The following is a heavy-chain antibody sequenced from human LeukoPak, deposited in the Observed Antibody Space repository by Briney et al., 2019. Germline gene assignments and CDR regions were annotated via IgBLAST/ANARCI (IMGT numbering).Heavy chain of an antibody. Sequence: PGGSLRLSCAASGFTVGSNYMSWVRQAPGKGLEWVSVIYSGGTTYYADSVKGRFIISRDGSGNTLYLQMNSLRVEDTAVYFCAREIPLAGTFYFDNWGQGTLVTVSS. V-gene: IGHV3-53*01. J-gene: IGHJ4*02. CDR1: GFTVGSNY. CDR3: AREIPLAGTFYFDN. CDR2: IYSGGTT. D-gene: IGHD6-19*01.